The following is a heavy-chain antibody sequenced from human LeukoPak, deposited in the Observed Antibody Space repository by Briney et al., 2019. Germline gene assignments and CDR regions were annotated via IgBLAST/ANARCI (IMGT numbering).Heavy chain of an antibody. D-gene: IGHD3-22*01. Sequence: ASVKVSCKASGYTFTSYAMNWVRQAPGQGLEWMGWINTNTGNPTYAQGFTGRFVFSLDTSVNTAYLQINSLKAEDTAVYYCARQAYFDSSAYMSGGYWGQGTLVTVSS. J-gene: IGHJ4*02. CDR3: ARQAYFDSSAYMSGGY. CDR1: GYTFTSYA. V-gene: IGHV7-4-1*02. CDR2: INTNTGNP.